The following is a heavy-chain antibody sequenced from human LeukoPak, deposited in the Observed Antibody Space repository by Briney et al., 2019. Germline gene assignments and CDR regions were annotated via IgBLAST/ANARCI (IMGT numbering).Heavy chain of an antibody. D-gene: IGHD6-6*01. J-gene: IGHJ5*02. V-gene: IGHV1-2*02. CDR2: INPNSGGT. Sequence: ASVKVSCKASGYTFTGYYMHWVRQAPGQGLEWMGWINPNSGGTTYAQKFQGRVTMTRDTSISTAYMELSRLRSDDTAVYYCARDPEYSSSAFYWFDPWGQGTLVTVSS. CDR3: ARDPEYSSSAFYWFDP. CDR1: GYTFTGYY.